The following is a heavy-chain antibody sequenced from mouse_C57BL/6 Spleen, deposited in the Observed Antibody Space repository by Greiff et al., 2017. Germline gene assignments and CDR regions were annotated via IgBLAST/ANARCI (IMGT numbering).Heavy chain of an antibody. V-gene: IGHV1-69*01. J-gene: IGHJ4*01. Sequence: VQLQQPGAELVMPGASVKLSCKASGYTFTSYWMHWVKQRPGQGLEWIGEIDPSDSYTNYNQKFKGKSTLTVDKSSSTAYMQLSSLTSEDSAVYYSARGGYPGAMDYWGQGTSVTVSS. CDR3: ARGGYPGAMDY. CDR1: GYTFTSYW. CDR2: IDPSDSYT. D-gene: IGHD2-2*01.